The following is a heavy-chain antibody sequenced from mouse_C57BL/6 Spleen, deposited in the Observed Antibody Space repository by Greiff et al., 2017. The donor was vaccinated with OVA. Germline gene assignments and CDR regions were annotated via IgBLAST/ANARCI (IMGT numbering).Heavy chain of an antibody. D-gene: IGHD2-1*01. CDR3: AREGNYYGTPFAY. J-gene: IGHJ3*01. V-gene: IGHV3-6*01. Sequence: EVKLVESGPGLVKPSQSLSLTCSVPGYSITSGYYWNWIRQFPGNKLEWMGYISYDGSNNYNPSLKNRIAITRDKSKNQFFLKLNSVTTEDTATYYCAREGNYYGTPFAYWGQGTLVTVSA. CDR1: GYSITSGYY. CDR2: ISYDGSN.